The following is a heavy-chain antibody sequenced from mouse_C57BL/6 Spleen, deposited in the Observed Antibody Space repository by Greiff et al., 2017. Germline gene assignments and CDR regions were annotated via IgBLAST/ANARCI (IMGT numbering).Heavy chain of an antibody. D-gene: IGHD2-1*01. V-gene: IGHV1-22*01. J-gene: IGHJ1*03. Sequence: EVQRVESGPELVKPGSSVKMSCKASGYTFTDYNMHWVKQSHGKSLEWIGYINPNNGGTSYNQKFKGKATLTVNKSSSTAYMELRSLTSEDSAVYYCARDGNDWYFDVWGTGTTVTVSS. CDR2: INPNNGGT. CDR1: GYTFTDYN. CDR3: ARDGNDWYFDV.